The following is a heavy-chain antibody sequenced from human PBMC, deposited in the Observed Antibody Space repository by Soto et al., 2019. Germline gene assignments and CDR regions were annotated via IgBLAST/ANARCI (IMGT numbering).Heavy chain of an antibody. V-gene: IGHV2-26*01. CDR3: ARRLVGSGWWFDP. J-gene: IGHJ5*02. Sequence: QVTLKESGPVLVKPTETLTLTCTVSGFSLSNARMGVSWIRQPPGKALEWLAHIFSNDEKSYSTSLKSRLTISKDTSKSQVVLTLTNTDPADTATYYCARRLVGSGWWFDPWGQGTLVTVSS. CDR2: IFSNDEK. D-gene: IGHD6-19*01. CDR1: GFSLSNARMG.